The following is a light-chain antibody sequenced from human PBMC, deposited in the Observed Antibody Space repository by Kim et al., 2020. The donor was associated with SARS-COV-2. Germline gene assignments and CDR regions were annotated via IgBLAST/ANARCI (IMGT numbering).Light chain of an antibody. CDR3: QAWDSSTFYV. CDR1: KLGDKY. V-gene: IGLV3-1*01. J-gene: IGLJ1*01. CDR2: QDS. Sequence: SYELTQPPSVSVSPGQTASITCSGDKLGDKYACWYQQKPGQSPLLVIYQDSKRPSGIPERFSGSNSGNTATLTISGTQAMDEADYYCQAWDSSTFYVFGTGTKVTDL.